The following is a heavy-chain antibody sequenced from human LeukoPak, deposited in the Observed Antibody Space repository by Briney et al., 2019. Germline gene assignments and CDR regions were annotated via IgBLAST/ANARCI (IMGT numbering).Heavy chain of an antibody. J-gene: IGHJ5*02. CDR3: ARAYDFWSGYPPYNWFDP. CDR1: GGSISSGSYY. Sequence: SETLSLTCTVSGGSISSGSYYWSWIRQPAGKGLEWTGRIYTSGSTNYNPSLKSRVTISVDTSKNQFSLKLSSVTAADTAVYYCARAYDFWSGYPPYNWFDPWGQGTLVTVSS. D-gene: IGHD3-3*01. CDR2: IYTSGST. V-gene: IGHV4-61*02.